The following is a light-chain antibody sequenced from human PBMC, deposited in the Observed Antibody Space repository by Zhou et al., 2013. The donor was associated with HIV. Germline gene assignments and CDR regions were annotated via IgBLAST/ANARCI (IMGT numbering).Light chain of an antibody. Sequence: DIVLTQSPGTLSLSPGEGATLSCRASHTISANYLAWYQQKPGQAPRLLINVASSRATGIPDRFSGSGSGTDFTLTISRLEPEDFAVYYCQQYGSLPITFGQGTRLEIK. J-gene: IGKJ5*01. V-gene: IGKV3-20*01. CDR3: QQYGSLPIT. CDR2: VAS. CDR1: HTISANY.